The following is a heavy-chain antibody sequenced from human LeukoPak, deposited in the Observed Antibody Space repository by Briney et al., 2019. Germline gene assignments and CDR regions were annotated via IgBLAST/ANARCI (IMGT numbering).Heavy chain of an antibody. D-gene: IGHD2-15*01. Sequence: GGSLRLSCAASGSTFSNYGMSWVRQAPGKGLEWVSAIRGSGGGTYYADSVKGRFTISRDNSKNTLYLQMNSLRAEDTAVYYCTFSTGYCSGGSCYGAYDYWGQGTLVTVSS. J-gene: IGHJ4*02. CDR2: IRGSGGGT. CDR1: GSTFSNYG. CDR3: TFSTGYCSGGSCYGAYDY. V-gene: IGHV3-23*01.